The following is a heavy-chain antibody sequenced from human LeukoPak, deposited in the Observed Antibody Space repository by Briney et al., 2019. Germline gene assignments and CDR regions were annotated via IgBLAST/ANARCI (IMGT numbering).Heavy chain of an antibody. CDR3: ASQITISCFFDN. J-gene: IGHJ4*02. D-gene: IGHD3-16*01. V-gene: IGHV3-7*01. CDR2: IKHDGREK. CDR1: GLTFRNSW. Sequence: GGSLRLSCAASGLTFRNSWMSWVRQTPGRGLEWVATIKHDGREKYYDDSVKGRFTISRDSAKSSLYLQMDNLRAEDTAVYYCASQITISCFFDNWGQGTLVTVSS.